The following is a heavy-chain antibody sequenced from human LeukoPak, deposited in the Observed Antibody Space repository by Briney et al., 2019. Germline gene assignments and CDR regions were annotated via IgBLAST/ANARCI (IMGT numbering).Heavy chain of an antibody. CDR3: ASSLGIAAAASDY. Sequence: HAGRSLRLSCATSGFTFSSYGMHWVRQAPGKGLEWVAVISYDGSNKYYADSVKGRFTISRDNAKNSLYLQMNSLRAEDTAVYYCASSLGIAAAASDYWGQGTLVTVSS. D-gene: IGHD6-13*01. CDR2: ISYDGSNK. V-gene: IGHV3-30*03. CDR1: GFTFSSYG. J-gene: IGHJ4*02.